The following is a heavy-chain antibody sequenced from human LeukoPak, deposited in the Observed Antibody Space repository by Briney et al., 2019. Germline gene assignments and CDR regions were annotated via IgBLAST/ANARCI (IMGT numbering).Heavy chain of an antibody. CDR1: GFTFSSYA. CDR2: ISGSGGST. Sequence: GSLRLSCAASGFTFSSYAMSWVRQAPGKGLEWVSAISGSGGSTYYADSVKGRFTISRDNAKNSLYLQMNSLRAEDTAVYYCARDSEYQLSYFDYWGQGTLVTVSS. V-gene: IGHV3-23*01. D-gene: IGHD2-2*01. CDR3: ARDSEYQLSYFDY. J-gene: IGHJ4*02.